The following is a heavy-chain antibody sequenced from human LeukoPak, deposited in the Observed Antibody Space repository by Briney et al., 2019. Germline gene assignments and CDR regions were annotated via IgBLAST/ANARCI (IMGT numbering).Heavy chain of an antibody. CDR2: IGGRSAAI. CDR3: ARARAAHPYYFDY. D-gene: IGHD6-6*01. J-gene: IGHJ4*02. Sequence: GGSLRLSCTASGFTFSTNSMNWVRQAPGKGLEWVSYIGGRSAAIYYADSAKGRFTISRDNAKNSLYLQMNSLRAEDTAVYYCARARAAHPYYFDYWGRGTLVAVSS. CDR1: GFTFSTNS. V-gene: IGHV3-48*04.